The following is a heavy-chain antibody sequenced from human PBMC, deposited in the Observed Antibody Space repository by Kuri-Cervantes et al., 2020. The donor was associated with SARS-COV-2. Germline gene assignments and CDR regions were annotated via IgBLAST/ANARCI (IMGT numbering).Heavy chain of an antibody. CDR3: ARDLNDYVWGSSPLLPDY. CDR2: ISSSSSYI. V-gene: IGHV3-21*01. CDR1: GFTFSSYS. Sequence: LSLTCAASGFTFSSYSMNWVRQAPGKGLEWVSSISSSSSYIYYADSVKGRFTISRDNAKNSLYLQMNSLRAEDTAVYYCARDLNDYVWGSSPLLPDYWGQGTLVTVSS. D-gene: IGHD3-16*01. J-gene: IGHJ4*02.